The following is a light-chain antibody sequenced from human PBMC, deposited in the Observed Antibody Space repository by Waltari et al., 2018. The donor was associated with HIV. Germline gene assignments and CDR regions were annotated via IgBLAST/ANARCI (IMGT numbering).Light chain of an antibody. CDR1: QSVLYSSNNKND. J-gene: IGKJ2*01. V-gene: IGKV4-1*01. CDR3: HHYYNIPPYT. Sequence: DIVMTQSPDSLAVSLGERATINCKSSQSVLYSSNNKNDLAWYQQKPGQPPKLLIYWAATLESGVPDPFSGSGAGTDFTLTSSSLQAEDVAVYYCHHYYNIPPYTVGQGTKLEIK. CDR2: WAA.